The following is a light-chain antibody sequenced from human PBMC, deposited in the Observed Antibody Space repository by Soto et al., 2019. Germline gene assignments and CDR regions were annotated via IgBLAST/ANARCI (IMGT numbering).Light chain of an antibody. J-gene: IGKJ1*01. CDR1: QSISSY. CDR3: QQSYSTPRT. V-gene: IGKV1-39*01. CDR2: KAS. Sequence: DIQMTQSPSTLSASVGDTVTVTCRASQSISSYLNWYQQKPGKAPKLLIYKASSLESGVPSRFSGSGSGTEFTLTISSLQPDDFATYFCQQSYSTPRTFGQGTKVDI.